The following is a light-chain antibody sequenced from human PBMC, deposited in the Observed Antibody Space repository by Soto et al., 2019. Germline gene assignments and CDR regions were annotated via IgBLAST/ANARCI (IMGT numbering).Light chain of an antibody. V-gene: IGKV1-5*03. J-gene: IGKJ1*01. CDR3: QQYNSYWT. Sequence: EIQMTQSPSTLSASVGDRVTITCRASQSISSWLAWYQQKPGKAPKLLIYKASSLESGVPSRFSGSGSGTEFTLTISSLRPDDFATYYCQQYNSYWTFGQGTKVEIK. CDR2: KAS. CDR1: QSISSW.